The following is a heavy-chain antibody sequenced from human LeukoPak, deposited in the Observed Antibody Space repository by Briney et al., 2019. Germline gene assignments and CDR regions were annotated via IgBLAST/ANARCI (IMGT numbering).Heavy chain of an antibody. CDR1: GGSISSGDYY. CDR3: ASMVRGVIDFPFDY. Sequence: PSETLSLTCTVSGGSISSGDYYWRWIRQPPGTGLEWIGYIYYSGSTYYNPSLKSRVTISVDTSKNQFSLKLSSVTAADTAVYHCASMVRGVIDFPFDYWGQGTLVTVSS. CDR2: IYYSGST. V-gene: IGHV4-30-4*01. J-gene: IGHJ4*02. D-gene: IGHD3-10*01.